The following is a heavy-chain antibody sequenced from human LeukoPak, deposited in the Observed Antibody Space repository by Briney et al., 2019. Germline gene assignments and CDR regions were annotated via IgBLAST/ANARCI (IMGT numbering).Heavy chain of an antibody. V-gene: IGHV4-61*02. CDR1: GGSITSGSDY. Sequence: PSQTLSLTCTVSGGSITSGSDYWSWLRQPAGKGLEWIGRIYTSGSTNYNPSLKSRVTISLDTSKNQFSLKLSSVTAADTAVYFCARDPSSYGSESYDYWGQGTLVTVSS. D-gene: IGHD3-10*01. J-gene: IGHJ4*02. CDR2: IYTSGST. CDR3: ARDPSSYGSESYDY.